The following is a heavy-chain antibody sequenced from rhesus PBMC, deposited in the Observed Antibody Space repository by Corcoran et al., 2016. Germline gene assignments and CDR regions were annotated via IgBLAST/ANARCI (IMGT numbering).Heavy chain of an antibody. V-gene: IGHV3S5*01. CDR2: ISNGGGST. CDR3: AKRGATEGGIDY. Sequence: EVQLVESGGGLVQPGGSLRLSCAASGFTFSSYGMSWVRQAPGKGLEWVSYISNGGGSTYYADSVKVRFTISRDNSKTTLSLQMNSLRAEDTAVYYCAKRGATEGGIDYWGQGVLVTVSS. D-gene: IGHD1-26*01. CDR1: GFTFSSYG. J-gene: IGHJ4*01.